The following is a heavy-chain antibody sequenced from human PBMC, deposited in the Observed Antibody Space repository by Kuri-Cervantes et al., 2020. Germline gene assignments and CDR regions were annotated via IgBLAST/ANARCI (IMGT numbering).Heavy chain of an antibody. CDR2: IYPPDSDT. J-gene: IGHJ5*02. CDR1: GYSFTNYW. CDR3: ARRVTEVTTGENWFDP. V-gene: IGHV5-51*01. D-gene: IGHD4-17*01. Sequence: GGSLRLSCTASGYSFTNYWIGWVRQMPGKGLELMGIIYPPDSDTRYSPSFQGQVIISADRSISTAYLQWSSLKASDTAIYYCARRVTEVTTGENWFDPWGEGTLVTVSS.